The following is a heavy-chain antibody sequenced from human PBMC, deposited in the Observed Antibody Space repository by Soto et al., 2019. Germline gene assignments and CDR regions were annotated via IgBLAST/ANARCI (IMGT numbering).Heavy chain of an antibody. CDR3: VRTGTYYLSPFDV. CDR2: IYYSGRT. V-gene: IGHV4-39*01. Sequence: SETLSLTCTVSGGSISSSSYYWGWIRQPPGKGLEWIGTIYYSGRTYYNPSLKSRVTVSVDTSKSQYSLKLTSVTAADTALYYCVRTGTYYLSPFDVWGQGTQVTVSS. CDR1: GGSISSSSYY. D-gene: IGHD3-22*01. J-gene: IGHJ4*02.